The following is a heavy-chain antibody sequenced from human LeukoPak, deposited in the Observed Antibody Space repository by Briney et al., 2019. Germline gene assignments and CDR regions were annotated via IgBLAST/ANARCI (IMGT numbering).Heavy chain of an antibody. CDR1: GYTFSDYY. V-gene: IGHV1-2*02. CDR3: ATLPPGLAHLLHPNYRRMDA. D-gene: IGHD1-7*01. J-gene: IGHJ6*02. Sequence: ASVKVSCKASGYTFSDYYMHWVRQAPGQGLEWMGWVNPKSGGTNYARSFQGRISLTTDTTISTAYLDLSRLTSDDTAVYYCATLPPGLAHLLHPNYRRMDAWGQGTTVTVSS. CDR2: VNPKSGGT.